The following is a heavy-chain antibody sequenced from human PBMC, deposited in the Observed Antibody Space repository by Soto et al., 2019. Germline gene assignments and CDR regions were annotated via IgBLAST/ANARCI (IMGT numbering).Heavy chain of an antibody. CDR1: GYTFTGYY. CDR2: INPNSGGT. D-gene: IGHD3-22*01. V-gene: IGHV1-2*02. CDR3: ARSTAYYYDSSGYYGCLDY. J-gene: IGHJ4*02. Sequence: QVQLVQSGAEVKKPGASVKVSCKASGYTFTGYYMHWVRQAPGQGLEWMGWINPNSGGTNYAQKFQGRVTMTRDTSISTAYMELSRLRSDDTAVYYCARSTAYYYDSSGYYGCLDYWGQGTLVTVSS.